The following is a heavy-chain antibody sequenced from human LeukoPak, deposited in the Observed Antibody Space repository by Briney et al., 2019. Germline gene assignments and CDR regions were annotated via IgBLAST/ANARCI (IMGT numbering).Heavy chain of an antibody. V-gene: IGHV1-24*01. CDR1: GYTLTELS. D-gene: IGHD2-15*01. J-gene: IGHJ4*02. CDR2: FDPEDCET. Sequence: GASVKVSCKVSGYTLTELSMHWVRQAPGKGLEWMGGFDPEDCETIYAQKFQGRVTMTEDTSTDTAYMELSSLRSEDTAVYYCATAEYCSGGSCYSLDYWGQGTLVTVSS. CDR3: ATAEYCSGGSCYSLDY.